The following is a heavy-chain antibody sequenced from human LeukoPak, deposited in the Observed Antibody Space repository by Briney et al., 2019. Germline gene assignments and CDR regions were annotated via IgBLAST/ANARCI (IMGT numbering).Heavy chain of an antibody. CDR2: INHSGST. V-gene: IGHV4-39*06. D-gene: IGHD5-18*01. J-gene: IGHJ4*02. CDR3: ARGRPLPNTRYSYGSSAGDY. Sequence: MPSETLSLTCTVSGGSISSSSYYWSWIRQPPGKGLEWIGEINHSGSTNYNPSLKSRVTISVDTSKNQFPLKLSSVTAADTAVYYCARGRPLPNTRYSYGSSAGDYWGQGTLVTVSS. CDR1: GGSISSSSYY.